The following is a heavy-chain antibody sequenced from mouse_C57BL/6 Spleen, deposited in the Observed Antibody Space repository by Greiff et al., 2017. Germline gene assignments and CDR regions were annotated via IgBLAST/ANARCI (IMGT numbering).Heavy chain of an antibody. J-gene: IGHJ4*01. CDR2: IDPENGDT. CDR3: TTRKPYYYAMDY. CDR1: GFNIKDDY. Sequence: VQLQQSGAELVRPGASVKLSCTASGFNIKDDYMHWVKQRPEQGLEWIGWIDPENGDTEYASKFQGKATITADTSSNPAYLQLSSLTSEDTAVYYCTTRKPYYYAMDYWGQGTSVTVSS. V-gene: IGHV14-4*01.